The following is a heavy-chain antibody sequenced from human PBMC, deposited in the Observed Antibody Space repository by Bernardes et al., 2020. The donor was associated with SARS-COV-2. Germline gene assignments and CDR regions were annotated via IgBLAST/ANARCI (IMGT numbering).Heavy chain of an antibody. J-gene: IGHJ4*02. CDR1: GFTFTNSW. CDR2: INSDGRTT. Sequence: GGSMRLSCAASGFTFTNSWMHWVRQAPGRGLVWVSRINSDGRTTSYADSVKGRFTISRDNAKNTLYLQMNSLSAEDTAVYYCARRVSGDGYYYFDYWGQGTLVTVSS. CDR3: ARRVSGDGYYYFDY. V-gene: IGHV3-74*01. D-gene: IGHD6-25*01.